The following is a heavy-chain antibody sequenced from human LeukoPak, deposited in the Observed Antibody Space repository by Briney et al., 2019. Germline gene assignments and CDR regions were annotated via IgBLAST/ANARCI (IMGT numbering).Heavy chain of an antibody. CDR1: GASIAASRSY. CDR3: ARGAFLDY. J-gene: IGHJ4*02. CDR2: VDYTGVT. Sequence: PSETLSLTCTVSGASIAASRSYGAWIRQAPGQGLQWIGSVDYTGVTYYNPALQSRVTISVDTSKNQFSLKLSSVTAADTAVYYCARGAFLDYWGQGTLVTVSS. V-gene: IGHV4-39*07.